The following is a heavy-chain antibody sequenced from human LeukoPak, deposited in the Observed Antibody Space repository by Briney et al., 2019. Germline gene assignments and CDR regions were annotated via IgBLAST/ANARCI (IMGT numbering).Heavy chain of an antibody. CDR1: GFTVSSNY. Sequence: PGGSLRLSCAASGFTVSSNYMSWVRQAPGKGLGWVSVIYSGGSTYYADSVKGRFTISRDNSKNTLYLQMNSLRAEDTAVYYCARDYLDYYDSSGTLGDYWGQGTLVTVSS. CDR3: ARDYLDYYDSSGTLGDY. J-gene: IGHJ4*02. V-gene: IGHV3-66*01. D-gene: IGHD3-22*01. CDR2: IYSGGST.